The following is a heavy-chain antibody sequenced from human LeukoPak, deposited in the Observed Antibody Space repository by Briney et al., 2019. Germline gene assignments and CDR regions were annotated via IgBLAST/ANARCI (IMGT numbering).Heavy chain of an antibody. Sequence: ASVKVSCKASGGTFSSYAISWVRQAPGQGLEWMGGIIPIFGTANYAQKFQGRVTITADESTSTAYMELSNLRSEDTAVYYCARGRGRWLQSQPIQYYFDYWGQGTLVTVSS. V-gene: IGHV1-69*01. J-gene: IGHJ4*02. CDR2: IIPIFGTA. CDR1: GGTFSSYA. D-gene: IGHD5-24*01. CDR3: ARGRGRWLQSQPIQYYFDY.